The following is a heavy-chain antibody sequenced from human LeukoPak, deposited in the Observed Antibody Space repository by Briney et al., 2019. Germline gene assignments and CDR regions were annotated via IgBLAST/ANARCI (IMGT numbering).Heavy chain of an antibody. V-gene: IGHV3-23*01. Sequence: PGGSLRLSCAASGFTFSSYAMSWVRQAPGKGLEWVSAISGSGGSTYYADSVKGRFTISRDNSKNTLYLQMNSLRAEDTAVYYCARARISSTTARDEWHYYYYYGMDVWGQGTTVTVSS. CDR2: ISGSGGST. D-gene: IGHD2-2*01. J-gene: IGHJ6*02. CDR3: ARARISSTTARDEWHYYYYYGMDV. CDR1: GFTFSSYA.